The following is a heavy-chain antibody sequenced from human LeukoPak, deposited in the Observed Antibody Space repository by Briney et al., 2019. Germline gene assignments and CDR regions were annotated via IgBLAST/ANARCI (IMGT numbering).Heavy chain of an antibody. Sequence: PGGSLRLSCAGSGFNFSIYAMSWVRQAPGKGLEWVSAISSGGGTTYYADSVKGRLTISRDNSKNTLYLQINSLRAEDTAVYYCGRAGAPWGIDYWGQGTLVTVSS. D-gene: IGHD7-27*01. CDR3: GRAGAPWGIDY. J-gene: IGHJ4*02. CDR2: ISSGGGTT. CDR1: GFNFSIYA. V-gene: IGHV3-23*01.